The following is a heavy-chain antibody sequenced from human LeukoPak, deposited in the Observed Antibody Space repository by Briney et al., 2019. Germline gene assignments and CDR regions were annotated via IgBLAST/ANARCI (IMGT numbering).Heavy chain of an antibody. J-gene: IGHJ4*02. CDR1: GYTFTAYY. Sequence: GASVKVSCKASGYTFTAYYMHWLRQAPGQGLEWMGWINPNTGGTNYAPKFQGRVTMTRDTSISTAYMVLSSLTFDDTAVYYCARDDNFQFDSWGQGTLVTVSS. CDR2: INPNTGGT. D-gene: IGHD1-1*01. V-gene: IGHV1-2*02. CDR3: ARDDNFQFDS.